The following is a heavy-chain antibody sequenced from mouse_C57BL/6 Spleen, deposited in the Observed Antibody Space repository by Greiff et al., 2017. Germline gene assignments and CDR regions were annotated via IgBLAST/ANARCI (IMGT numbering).Heavy chain of an antibody. J-gene: IGHJ1*03. V-gene: IGHV1-52*01. CDR3: ASGYYGSSYGPWYFDV. CDR2: IDPSDSET. CDR1: GYTFTSYW. D-gene: IGHD1-1*01. Sequence: QVQLQQPGAELVRPGSSVKLSCKASGYTFTSYWMHWVKQRPIQGLEWIGNIDPSDSETHYNQKFKDKATLTVDKSSSTAYMQLSSLTSEDSAVYYCASGYYGSSYGPWYFDVWGTGTTVTVSS.